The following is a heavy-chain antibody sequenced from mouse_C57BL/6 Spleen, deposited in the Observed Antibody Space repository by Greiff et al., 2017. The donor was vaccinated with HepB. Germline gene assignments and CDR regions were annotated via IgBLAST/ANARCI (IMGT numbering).Heavy chain of an antibody. CDR2: INYDGSST. V-gene: IGHV5-16*01. CDR1: GFTFSDYY. CDR3: AREAPITTVFYWYFDV. J-gene: IGHJ1*03. Sequence: EVKLMESEGGLVQPGSSMKLSCTASGFTFSDYYMAWVRQVPEKGLEWVANINYDGSSTYYLDSLKSRFIISRDNAKNILYLQMSSLKSEDTATYYCAREAPITTVFYWYFDVWGTGTTVTVSS. D-gene: IGHD1-1*01.